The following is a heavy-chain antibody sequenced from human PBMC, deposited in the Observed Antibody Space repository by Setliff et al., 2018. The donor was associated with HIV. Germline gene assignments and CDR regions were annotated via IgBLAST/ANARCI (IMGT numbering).Heavy chain of an antibody. CDR1: GGSISSYY. D-gene: IGHD3-10*01. CDR2: IYTSGST. CDR3: ARESYGSGTYDY. Sequence: SETLSLTCTVSGGSISSYYWSWIRQPPGKGLEWIGYIYTSGSTNYNPSLKSRVTISIDTSKKQFSLRLTSVTAADSAVYYCARESYGSGTYDYWGQGTLVTVSS. J-gene: IGHJ4*02. V-gene: IGHV4-4*08.